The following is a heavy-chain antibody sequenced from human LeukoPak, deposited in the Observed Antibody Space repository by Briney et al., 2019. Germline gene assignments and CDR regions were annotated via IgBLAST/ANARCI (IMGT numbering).Heavy chain of an antibody. CDR2: IYYSGST. Sequence: SETLSLTCTVSGGSISSSSYYWGWIRQPPGKGLEWIGYIYYSGSTSYNPSLNSRVNISLDTSKNQFSLRLSSVTAADTAVYYCARQTAKNVDTARFDYWGQGTLVTVSS. CDR3: ARQTAKNVDTARFDY. D-gene: IGHD5-18*01. J-gene: IGHJ4*02. V-gene: IGHV4-61*05. CDR1: GGSISSSSYY.